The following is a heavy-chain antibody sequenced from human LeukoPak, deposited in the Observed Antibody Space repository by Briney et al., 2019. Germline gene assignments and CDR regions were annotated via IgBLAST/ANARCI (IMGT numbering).Heavy chain of an antibody. D-gene: IGHD3-22*01. CDR3: ASTPYYYDSSGLFFDI. V-gene: IGHV3-30-3*01. CDR1: GFTLSSYA. Sequence: GRSLRLSCAASGFTLSSYAMHWVRQAPGKGLEWVAVISYDGSKKYYADSVKGRFTISRDNSKNTLYLQMNSLRAEDTAVYYCASTPYYYDSSGLFFDIWGQGTMVTVSS. J-gene: IGHJ3*02. CDR2: ISYDGSKK.